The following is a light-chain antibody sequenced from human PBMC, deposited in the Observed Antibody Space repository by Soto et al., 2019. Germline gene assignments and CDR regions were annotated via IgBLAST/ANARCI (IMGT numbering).Light chain of an antibody. J-gene: IGKJ5*01. CDR2: QAS. Sequence: DIQMTQSPSTLSASVGDSVTITCRASQSISNWLAWYQQKPGKAPKLLIYQASSLESGVPSRFSGSASGTEFTLTITSLQPDDFPTYYCQQYGDYSTIPFGQGTRMQI. V-gene: IGKV1-5*03. CDR1: QSISNW. CDR3: QQYGDYSTIP.